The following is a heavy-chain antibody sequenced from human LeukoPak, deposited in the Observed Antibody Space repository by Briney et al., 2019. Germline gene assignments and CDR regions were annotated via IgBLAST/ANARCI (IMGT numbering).Heavy chain of an antibody. J-gene: IGHJ4*02. V-gene: IGHV3-30-3*01. CDR2: ISYDGSNK. Sequence: GGSLRLSCAASGFTFSSYAMHWVRQAPGKGLEWVAVISYDGSNKYYADSVKGRFTISRDNSKNTLYLQMNSLRAEDTAVYYCAIGYYDILTGYQDYWGQGTLVTVSS. D-gene: IGHD3-9*01. CDR1: GFTFSSYA. CDR3: AIGYYDILTGYQDY.